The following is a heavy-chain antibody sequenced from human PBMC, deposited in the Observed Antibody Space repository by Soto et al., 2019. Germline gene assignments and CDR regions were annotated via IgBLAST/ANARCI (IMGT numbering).Heavy chain of an antibody. Sequence: ASVKVSCKASGGTFSSYTISWVRQAPGQGLEWMGWISAYNGNTNYAQKLQGRVTMTTDTSTSTAYMELRSLRSDDTAVYYCGRVSPIGTLPYYYYYGMDVWGQGTTVTVSS. CDR3: GRVSPIGTLPYYYYYGMDV. CDR1: GGTFSSYT. J-gene: IGHJ6*02. D-gene: IGHD3-10*01. CDR2: ISAYNGNT. V-gene: IGHV1-18*01.